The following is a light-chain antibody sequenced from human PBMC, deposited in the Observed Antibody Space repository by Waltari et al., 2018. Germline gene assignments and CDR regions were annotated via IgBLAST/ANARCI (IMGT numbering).Light chain of an antibody. V-gene: IGKV3-20*01. CDR2: GAS. Sequence: EVVLTQSPGTLSLSPGERATLACGASQSFGTYFAWYQHKPGQAPRLLIYGASRRATGIPDRFSGSGSGTDFSLTISRLEPEDFAVYYCQHYVRLPATFGQGTKVEI. J-gene: IGKJ1*01. CDR1: QSFGTY. CDR3: QHYVRLPAT.